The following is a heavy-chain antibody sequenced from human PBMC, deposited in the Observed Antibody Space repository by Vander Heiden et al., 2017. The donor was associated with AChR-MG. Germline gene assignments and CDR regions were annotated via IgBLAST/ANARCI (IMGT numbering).Heavy chain of an antibody. D-gene: IGHD3-22*01. V-gene: IGHV3-23*01. J-gene: IGHJ4*02. CDR1: GFTFSSYV. Sequence: EVQLLESGGGLVQPGGSVRLSCAASGFTFSSYVMSWVRQAPGKGLEWVSAISGSGGSTYYADSVKGRFTISRDNSKNTLYLQMNSLRAEDTAVYYCAKDGYYYDSSGYYFFDYWGQGTLVTVSS. CDR3: AKDGYYYDSSGYYFFDY. CDR2: ISGSGGST.